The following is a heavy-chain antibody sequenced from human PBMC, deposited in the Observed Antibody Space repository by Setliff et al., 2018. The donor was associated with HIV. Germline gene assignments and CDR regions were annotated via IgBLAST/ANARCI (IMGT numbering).Heavy chain of an antibody. CDR1: GYTFTTYS. CDR2: ISASNGNT. CDR3: ARGGYGWGDLGPVLDY. V-gene: IGHV1-18*01. Sequence: RASVKVSCKASGYTFTTYSFTWVRQAPGQGLEWMGWISASNGNTNYAQKLQGRFTMTTDTSTSTAYMELRSLRSDDTAVYYCARGGYGWGDLGPVLDYWGQGTLVTVSS. D-gene: IGHD5-12*01. J-gene: IGHJ4*02.